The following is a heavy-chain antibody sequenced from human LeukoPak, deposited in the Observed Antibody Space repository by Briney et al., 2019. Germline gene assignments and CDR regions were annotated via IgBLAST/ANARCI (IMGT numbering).Heavy chain of an antibody. V-gene: IGHV1-69*13. Sequence: PWASVKVSCKASGGTFSSYAISWVRQAPGQGLEWMGGIIPIFGTANYAQKFQGRVTITADESTSTAYMELSSLRSEDTAVYYCAKQESGYCSSTSCPGMDVWGQGTTVTVSS. CDR2: IIPIFGTA. J-gene: IGHJ6*02. CDR1: GGTFSSYA. D-gene: IGHD2-2*01. CDR3: AKQESGYCSSTSCPGMDV.